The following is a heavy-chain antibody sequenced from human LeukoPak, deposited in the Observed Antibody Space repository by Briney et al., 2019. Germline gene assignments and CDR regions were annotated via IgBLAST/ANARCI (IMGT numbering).Heavy chain of an antibody. V-gene: IGHV3-53*01. CDR2: IYSGGST. CDR1: GFIVSSDY. J-gene: IGHJ5*02. D-gene: IGHD6-13*01. Sequence: GGSLRLSCAAFGFIVSSDYLSWVRQAPGKGLEWVSAIYSGGSTYYADSVKGRFTISRDNSKNTLYLQMNSLRAEDTAVYYCARGPSRWRDNWFDPWGQGTLVTVSS. CDR3: ARGPSRWRDNWFDP.